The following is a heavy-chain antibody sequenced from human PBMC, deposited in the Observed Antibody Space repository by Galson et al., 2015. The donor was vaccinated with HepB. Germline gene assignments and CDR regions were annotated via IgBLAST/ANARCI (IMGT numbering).Heavy chain of an antibody. D-gene: IGHD3-22*01. CDR2: INTNTGNP. Sequence: SVKVSCKASGYTFTSFAINWVRQAPGQGLEWMGWINTNTGNPVFAQGFTGRFVFSLDTSVSTAYLQIGSLKAEDTAVYYCARDYYDSRSDYWGQGTLVTVSS. CDR1: GYTFTSFA. V-gene: IGHV7-4-1*01. J-gene: IGHJ4*02. CDR3: ARDYYDSRSDY.